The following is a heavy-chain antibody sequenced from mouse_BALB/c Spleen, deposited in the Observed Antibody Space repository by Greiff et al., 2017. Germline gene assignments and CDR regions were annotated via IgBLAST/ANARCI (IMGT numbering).Heavy chain of an antibody. V-gene: IGHV5-6-3*01. CDR2: INSNGGST. CDR3: ARRSYDRAMDY. Sequence: EVQGVESGGDLVKPGGSLKLSCAASGFTFSSYGMSWVRQTPDKRLELVAAINSNGGSTYYPDTVKGRFTISRDNAKNTLYLQMSSLKSEDTALYYCARRSYDRAMDYWGQGTSVTVSS. J-gene: IGHJ4*01. CDR1: GFTFSSYG. D-gene: IGHD2-12*01.